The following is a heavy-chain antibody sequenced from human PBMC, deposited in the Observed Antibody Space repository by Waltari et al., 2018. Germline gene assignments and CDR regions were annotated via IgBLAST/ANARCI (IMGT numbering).Heavy chain of an antibody. V-gene: IGHV4-34*01. D-gene: IGHD6-6*01. J-gene: IGHJ4*02. Sequence: QVQLQQWGAGLLKPSETLSLTCEVYGGSFSGYYWSWIRQPPGKGLEGLGEINHSGSTNYDPSLKSRVTISVDTSKNQFSLKLSSVTAADTAVYYCAREGIAARTKVFDYWGQGTLVTVSS. CDR2: INHSGST. CDR3: AREGIAARTKVFDY. CDR1: GGSFSGYY.